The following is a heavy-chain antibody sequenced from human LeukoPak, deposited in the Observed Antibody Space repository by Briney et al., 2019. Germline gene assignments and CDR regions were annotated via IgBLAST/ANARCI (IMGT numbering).Heavy chain of an antibody. V-gene: IGHV3-23*01. Sequence: GGSLRLSCAASGFTFSSYAMSWVRQAPGKGLEWVSAISGSGGSTYYADSVKGRFTISRDNSKNTLYLQMNSLRAEDTAVYYCAIFRYYYVSSGYYGFWGQGTLVTVSS. D-gene: IGHD3-22*01. CDR3: AIFRYYYVSSGYYGF. CDR1: GFTFSSYA. J-gene: IGHJ4*02. CDR2: ISGSGGST.